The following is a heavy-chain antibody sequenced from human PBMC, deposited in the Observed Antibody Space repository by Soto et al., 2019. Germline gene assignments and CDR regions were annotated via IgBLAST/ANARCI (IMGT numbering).Heavy chain of an antibody. CDR2: ISSSSSTI. CDR3: AREGYEGVDY. Sequence: GGSLRLSCAASGFTFGSYSMNWVRQAPGKGLEWVSYISSSSSTIYYADSVKGRFTISRDNAKNSLYLQMNSLRDDDTAVYYCAREGYEGVDYWGQGTLVTVSS. J-gene: IGHJ4*02. D-gene: IGHD1-1*01. CDR1: GFTFGSYS. V-gene: IGHV3-48*02.